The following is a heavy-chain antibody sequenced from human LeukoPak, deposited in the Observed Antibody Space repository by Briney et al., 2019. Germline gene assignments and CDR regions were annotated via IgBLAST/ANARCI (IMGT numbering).Heavy chain of an antibody. Sequence: GASVKVSCKASGYTFTSYGISWVRQAPGQGLEWMGWISAYNGNTNYAQKLQGRVTMTTDTPTSTAYMELRSLRSDDTAVYYCAREGQLRELLFYYYYGMDVWGQGTTVTVSS. V-gene: IGHV1-18*01. CDR2: ISAYNGNT. CDR1: GYTFTSYG. J-gene: IGHJ6*02. CDR3: AREGQLRELLFYYYYGMDV. D-gene: IGHD1-26*01.